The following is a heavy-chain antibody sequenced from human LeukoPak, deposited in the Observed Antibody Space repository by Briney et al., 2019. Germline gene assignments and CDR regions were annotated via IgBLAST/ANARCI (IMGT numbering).Heavy chain of an antibody. D-gene: IGHD5-12*01. CDR1: GYTFTDYT. CDR2: INAGNGNT. CDR3: ASPSVGGGYDN. V-gene: IGHV1-3*01. J-gene: IGHJ4*02. Sequence: ASVKVSCKASGYTFTDYTINWVRQASGQRLEWMGWINAGNGNTKYSQKFQGRVTITRDTSASTAYMELSSLRSEDTAVYYCASPSVGGGYDNWGQGTLVTVSS.